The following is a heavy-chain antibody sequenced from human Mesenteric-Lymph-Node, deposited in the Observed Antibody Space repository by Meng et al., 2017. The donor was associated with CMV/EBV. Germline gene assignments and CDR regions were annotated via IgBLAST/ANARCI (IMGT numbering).Heavy chain of an antibody. CDR3: ARDSGDYCFDY. Sequence: CAVCGGSISSGGYSWSWIRQPPGKGLEWIGYIYHSGSTYYNPSLKSRVTISVDRSKNQFSLKLSSVTAADTAVYYCARDSGDYCFDYWGQGTLVTVSS. J-gene: IGHJ4*02. CDR1: GGSISSGGYS. D-gene: IGHD2/OR15-2a*01. CDR2: IYHSGST. V-gene: IGHV4-30-2*01.